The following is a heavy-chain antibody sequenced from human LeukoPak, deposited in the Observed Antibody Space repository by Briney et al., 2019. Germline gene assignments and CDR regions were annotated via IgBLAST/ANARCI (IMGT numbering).Heavy chain of an antibody. V-gene: IGHV1-69*04. J-gene: IGHJ6*02. CDR3: AREGARLVASGDYYYYGMDV. CDR2: IIPILGIA. CDR1: GGTFSSYA. Sequence: SSVKVSYKASGGTFSSYAISWVRQAPGQGLEWMGMIIPILGIANYAQKFQGRVTITADKSTSTAYIELSSLRSEDTAVYYCAREGARLVASGDYYYYGMDVWGQGTTATVSS. D-gene: IGHD3-9*01.